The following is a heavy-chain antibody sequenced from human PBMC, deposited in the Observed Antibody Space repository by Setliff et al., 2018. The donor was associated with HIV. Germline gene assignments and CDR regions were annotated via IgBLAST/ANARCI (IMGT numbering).Heavy chain of an antibody. Sequence: SETLSLTCAVYGGSFSGYYWTWIRQPPGRGLEWIGEIIHSGGTNYNRSLKSRVTISVDTSKNHFSLRLSSVTAADTAVYYCARQGGSGWSFDSWGQGTLVTVSS. D-gene: IGHD6-19*01. CDR3: ARQGGSGWSFDS. CDR2: IIHSGGT. V-gene: IGHV4-34*12. CDR1: GGSFSGYY. J-gene: IGHJ4*02.